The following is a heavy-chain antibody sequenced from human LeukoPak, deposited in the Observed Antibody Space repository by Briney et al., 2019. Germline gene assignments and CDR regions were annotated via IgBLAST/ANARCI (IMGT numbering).Heavy chain of an antibody. CDR1: GYTFTSYD. CDR2: MNPNSGNT. V-gene: IGHV1-8*01. CDR3: VRMVRGVMSPRRYYFDY. J-gene: IGHJ4*02. D-gene: IGHD3-10*01. Sequence: ASVKVSCKASGYTFTSYDINWVRQATGQGLEWMGWMNPNSGNTGYAQKFQGRVTMTRNTSISTAYVELSSLRSEDTAVYYCVRMVRGVMSPRRYYFDYWGQGTLVTVSS.